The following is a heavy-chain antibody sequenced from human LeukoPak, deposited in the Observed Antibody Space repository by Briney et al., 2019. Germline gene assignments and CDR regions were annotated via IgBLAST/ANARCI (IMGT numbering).Heavy chain of an antibody. D-gene: IGHD3-10*01. CDR2: ISWNSGSI. V-gene: IGHV3-9*01. CDR3: AKDSESYYGSGSFFDY. J-gene: IGHJ4*02. Sequence: GRSLRLSCAASGFAFDDYAMHWVRQAPGKGLEWVSGISWNSGSIGYADSVKGRFTISRDNAKNSLYLQMNSLRAEDTALYYCAKDSESYYGSGSFFDYWGQGTLVTVSS. CDR1: GFAFDDYA.